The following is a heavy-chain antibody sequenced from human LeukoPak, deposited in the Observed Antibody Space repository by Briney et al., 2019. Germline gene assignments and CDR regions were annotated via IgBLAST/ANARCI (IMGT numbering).Heavy chain of an antibody. Sequence: SETLSLTCTVSGGSISSYYWSWIRQPPGKGLEWIGYIYYSGSTNYNPSLKSRVTISVDTSKNQFSLKLSSVTAADTAVYYCARDRSGSYSLGYFDYWGQGTLVTVSS. CDR1: GGSISSYY. CDR2: IYYSGST. D-gene: IGHD1-26*01. V-gene: IGHV4-59*12. CDR3: ARDRSGSYSLGYFDY. J-gene: IGHJ4*02.